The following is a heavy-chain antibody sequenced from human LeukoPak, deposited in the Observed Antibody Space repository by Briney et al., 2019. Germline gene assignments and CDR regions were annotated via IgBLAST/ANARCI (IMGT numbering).Heavy chain of an antibody. V-gene: IGHV3-48*03. J-gene: IGHJ3*02. Sequence: GGSLRLSCAASGFTFSNYEMNWVRQAPGKGLEWVSYITNSGSTIYDADSVKGRFTISRDNAKNSLYLQMNSLRAEDTAVYYCARAFDIWGQGTMVTVSS. CDR2: ITNSGSTI. CDR3: ARAFDI. CDR1: GFTFSNYE.